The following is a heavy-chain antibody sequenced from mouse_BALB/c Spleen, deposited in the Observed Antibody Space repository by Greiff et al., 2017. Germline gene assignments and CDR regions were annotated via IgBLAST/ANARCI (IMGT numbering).Heavy chain of an antibody. J-gene: IGHJ2*01. D-gene: IGHD1-2*01. CDR2: IDPETGGT. CDR1: GYTFTSYW. V-gene: IGHV1-15*01. CDR3: TRSLLRNY. Sequence: VQLQQPGAELVKPGASVKLSCKASGYTFTSYWMHWVKQTPVHGLEWIGAIDPETGGTAYNQKFKGKATLTADKSSSTAYMELRSLTSEDSAVYYCTRSLLRNYWGQGTTLTVSS.